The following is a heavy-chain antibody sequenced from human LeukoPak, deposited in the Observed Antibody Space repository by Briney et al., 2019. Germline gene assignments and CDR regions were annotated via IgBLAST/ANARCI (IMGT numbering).Heavy chain of an antibody. CDR2: IYYSGST. J-gene: IGHJ4*02. Sequence: SETLSLTCTVSGGSISSYYWSWIRQPPGKGLEWIGYIYYSGSTNYNPSLKSRVTISVDTSKNQFSLKLSSVTAADTAVYYCATHCSSTSCYSTRFDYWGQGTLVTVSS. CDR3: ATHCSSTSCYSTRFDY. CDR1: GGSISSYY. D-gene: IGHD2-2*01. V-gene: IGHV4-59*01.